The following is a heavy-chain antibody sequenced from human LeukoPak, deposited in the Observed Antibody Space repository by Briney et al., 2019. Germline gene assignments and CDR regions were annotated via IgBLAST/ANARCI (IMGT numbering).Heavy chain of an antibody. CDR1: GYTFTSYG. D-gene: IGHD2-2*01. CDR2: ISAYNGNT. CDR3: ARAPLEVVVPAVPYYYYYGMDV. Sequence: ASVKVSCKASGYTFTSYGISWVRQAPGQGLEWMGWISAYNGNTNYAQKLQGRVTMTTETSTSTAYMELRSLRSDDTAVYYCARAPLEVVVPAVPYYYYYGMDVWGQGTTVTVSS. V-gene: IGHV1-18*01. J-gene: IGHJ6*02.